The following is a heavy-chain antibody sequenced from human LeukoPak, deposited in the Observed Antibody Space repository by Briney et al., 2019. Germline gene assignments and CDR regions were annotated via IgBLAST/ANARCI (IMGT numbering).Heavy chain of an antibody. V-gene: IGHV4-59*12. CDR2: IYYSGST. Sequence: SETLSLTCTVSGGSISSYYWSWIRQPPGKGLEWIGYIYYSGSTYYNPSLKSRVTMSVDTSKNQFSLKLSSVTAADTAVYYCARFRTYYDFWSGYSDAFDIWGQGTMVTVSS. CDR1: GGSISSYY. CDR3: ARFRTYYDFWSGYSDAFDI. J-gene: IGHJ3*02. D-gene: IGHD3-3*01.